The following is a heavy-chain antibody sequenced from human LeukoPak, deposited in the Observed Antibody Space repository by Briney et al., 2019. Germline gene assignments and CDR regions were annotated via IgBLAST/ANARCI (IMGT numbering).Heavy chain of an antibody. CDR1: GGSISSYY. D-gene: IGHD5-18*01. Sequence: ETLSLTCTVSGGSISSYYWSWIRQPPGKGLEWIGYIYYSGSTNYNPSLKSRVTISVDTSKNQFSLKLSSVTAADTAVYYCARGREDTAMADFDYWGQGTLVTVSS. CDR3: ARGREDTAMADFDY. J-gene: IGHJ4*02. V-gene: IGHV4-59*01. CDR2: IYYSGST.